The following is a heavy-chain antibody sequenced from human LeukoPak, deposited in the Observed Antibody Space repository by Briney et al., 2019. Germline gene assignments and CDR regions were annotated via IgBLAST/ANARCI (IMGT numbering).Heavy chain of an antibody. J-gene: IGHJ3*02. V-gene: IGHV3-74*01. CDR3: ARGGYVAAFDI. CDR1: GFTFSSYA. CDR2: MKGDGRSI. Sequence: PGGSLRLSCEASGFTFSSYAMHWARQVPGKGPVWVSRMKGDGRSISYADSVKGRFTISRDNAKNTVYLQMNSLRAEDTAVYYCARGGYVAAFDIWGQGTKVTVSS. D-gene: IGHD5-12*01.